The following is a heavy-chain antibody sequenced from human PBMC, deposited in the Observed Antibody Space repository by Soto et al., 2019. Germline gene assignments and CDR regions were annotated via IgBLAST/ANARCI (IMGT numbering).Heavy chain of an antibody. CDR3: ARAYYYDSSGYPPDY. CDR2: INAGNGNT. V-gene: IGHV1-3*01. D-gene: IGHD3-22*01. Sequence: ASVKVSCKASGYTFTSYAMHWVRQAPGQRLELMGWINAGNGNTKYSQKFQGRVTITRDTSASTAYMELSSLRSEDTAVYYCARAYYYDSSGYPPDYWGQGTLVTVYS. J-gene: IGHJ4*02. CDR1: GYTFTSYA.